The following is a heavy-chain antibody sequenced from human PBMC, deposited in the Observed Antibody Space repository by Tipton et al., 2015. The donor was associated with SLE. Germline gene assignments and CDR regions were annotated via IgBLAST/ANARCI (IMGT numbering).Heavy chain of an antibody. Sequence: TLSLTCAVYGGSFSGYYWSWIRQPPGKGLEWIGYIYYSGSTYYNPSLKSRVTISVDTSKNQFSLKLSSVTAADTAVYYCARSAVAGTPDYWGQGTLVTVSS. CDR1: GGSFSGYY. CDR2: IYYSGST. CDR3: ARSAVAGTPDY. V-gene: IGHV4-34*09. D-gene: IGHD6-19*01. J-gene: IGHJ4*02.